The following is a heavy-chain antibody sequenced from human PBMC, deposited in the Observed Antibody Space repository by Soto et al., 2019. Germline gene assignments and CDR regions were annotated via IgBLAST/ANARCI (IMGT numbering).Heavy chain of an antibody. CDR1: GFTFSSYG. J-gene: IGHJ4*02. V-gene: IGHV3-30*18. Sequence: GVSLRLSCAASGFTFSSYGIHWVRQAPGKGLEWVALISYDGSNKYYADSVKGRFTISRDNSKNTLYLQMNSLRAEDTAMYYCAKDATYYYDSSGYYGLFDYWGQGTLVTVSS. D-gene: IGHD3-22*01. CDR2: ISYDGSNK. CDR3: AKDATYYYDSSGYYGLFDY.